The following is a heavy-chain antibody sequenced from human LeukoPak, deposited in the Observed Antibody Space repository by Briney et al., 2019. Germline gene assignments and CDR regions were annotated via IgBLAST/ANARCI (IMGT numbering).Heavy chain of an antibody. V-gene: IGHV4-38-2*02. CDR3: ARSAYDSSGYYNGLFDY. CDR2: IYHSGST. J-gene: IGHJ4*02. D-gene: IGHD3-22*01. Sequence: SETPSLTCTVSGYSISSGYYWGWIRQPPGKGLEWIGSIYHSGSTYYNPSLKSRVTISVDTSKNQFSLKLSSVTAADTAVYYCARSAYDSSGYYNGLFDYWGQGTLVTVSS. CDR1: GYSISSGYY.